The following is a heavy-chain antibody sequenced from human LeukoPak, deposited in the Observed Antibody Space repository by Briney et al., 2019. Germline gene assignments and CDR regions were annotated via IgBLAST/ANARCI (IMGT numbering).Heavy chain of an antibody. D-gene: IGHD2-21*02. V-gene: IGHV1-2*02. CDR2: INPNSGGT. CDR3: ARDPTAYCGGDCYWGPFDY. CDR1: GYTFTGYY. Sequence: ASVKVSCKASGYTFTGYYMHWVRQAPGQGLEWMGWINPNSGGTNYAQKFQGRVTMTRDTSISTAYMELSRLRSEDTAVYYCARDPTAYCGGDCYWGPFDYWGQGTLVTVSS. J-gene: IGHJ4*02.